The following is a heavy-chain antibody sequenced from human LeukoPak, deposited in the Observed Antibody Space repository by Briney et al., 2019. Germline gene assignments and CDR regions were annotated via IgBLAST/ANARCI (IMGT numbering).Heavy chain of an antibody. CDR3: ARISRDDAFDI. CDR2: MYYSGSS. V-gene: IGHV4-59*01. Sequence: PSETLSLTCTVPGGSISSYFWSWIRQPPGKGLEWIGYMYYSGSSNYKPSLKSRVTISTDTSKRKISLKLSSVTAADTTLYYCARISRDDAFDIWGQGTMVTVSS. D-gene: IGHD2-2*01. CDR1: GGSISSYF. J-gene: IGHJ3*02.